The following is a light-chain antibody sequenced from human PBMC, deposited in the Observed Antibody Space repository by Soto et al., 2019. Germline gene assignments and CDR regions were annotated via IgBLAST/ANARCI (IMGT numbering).Light chain of an antibody. J-gene: IGLJ1*01. Sequence: QSVLTQPASVSGSPGQSITISCSGTSSEIKSQNYVSWYQQHPSEGPQLIIYDVAKRPPGVSNRFSGSKSRDTASLVISGLQAEDEAEYYCTPYIETTPHYVFGTGTKVSVL. V-gene: IGLV2-14*03. CDR3: TPYIETTPHYV. CDR2: DVA. CDR1: SSEIKSQNY.